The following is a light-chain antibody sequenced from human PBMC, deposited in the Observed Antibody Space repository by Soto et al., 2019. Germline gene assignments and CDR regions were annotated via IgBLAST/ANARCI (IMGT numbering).Light chain of an antibody. CDR1: QSVGSY. CDR3: QQRSSWPT. J-gene: IGKJ4*01. CDR2: DAS. V-gene: IGKV3-11*01. Sequence: EIVLTQSPVTLSFSPGERATLSCRASQSVGSYLVWYQQKPGQAPRLLIFDASTRATDIPDRFSGSGSGTDFTLTISSLEPEDFAIYYCQQRSSWPTFGGGTRVEIK.